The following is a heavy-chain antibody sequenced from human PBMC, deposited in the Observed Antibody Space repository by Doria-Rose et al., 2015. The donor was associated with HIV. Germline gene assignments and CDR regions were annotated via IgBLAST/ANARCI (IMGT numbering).Heavy chain of an antibody. CDR1: GYTSTSYY. V-gene: IGHV1-46*01. D-gene: IGHD6-13*01. CDR3: ARDWRYSSSPKGIDY. CDR2: INPSGGST. Sequence: QVQLQESGAEVKKSGASVKVSCKASGYTSTSYYIHWVRQAPGQGLEWMGIINPSGGSTNYAHKFQGRVTMTRDTSTSTVYMELSSLRSEDTAVYYCARDWRYSSSPKGIDYWGQGTLVTVSS. J-gene: IGHJ4*02.